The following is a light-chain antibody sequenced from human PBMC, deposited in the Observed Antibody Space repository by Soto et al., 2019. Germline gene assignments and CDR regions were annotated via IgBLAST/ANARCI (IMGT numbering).Light chain of an antibody. V-gene: IGKV1-33*01. Sequence: DIQMTQSPSSLSASVGDRVTITCQASQDIKNYLNWYQQKPGKAPKLLIYGASNLETGVPSRFSGSGSGTDFTFTISSLQPEDVATYYCQQWDNVPLTFGGGARVKI. CDR2: GAS. CDR3: QQWDNVPLT. J-gene: IGKJ4*01. CDR1: QDIKNY.